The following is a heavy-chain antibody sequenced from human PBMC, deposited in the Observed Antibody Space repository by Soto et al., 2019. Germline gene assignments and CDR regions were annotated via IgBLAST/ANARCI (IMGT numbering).Heavy chain of an antibody. J-gene: IGHJ6*02. CDR1: GGTFSSYA. CDR2: IIPIFGTA. V-gene: IGHV1-69*13. CDR3: ARAVRYCSGGSCYQGTYYYGMDV. D-gene: IGHD2-15*01. Sequence: SVKVSCKASGGTFSSYAISWVRQAPGQGXEWMGGIIPIFGTANYAQKFQGRVTITADESTSTAYMELSSLRSEDTAVYYCARAVRYCSGGSCYQGTYYYGMDVWGQGTTVTVSS.